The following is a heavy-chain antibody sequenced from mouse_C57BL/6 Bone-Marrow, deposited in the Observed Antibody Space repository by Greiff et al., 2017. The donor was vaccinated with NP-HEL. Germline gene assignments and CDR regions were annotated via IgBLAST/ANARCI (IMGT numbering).Heavy chain of an antibody. Sequence: QVQLQQSGAELARPGASVKLSCKASGYTFTSYGISWVKQRTGQGLEWIGEIYPRSGNTYYNEKLKGKATLTADKSSSTAYMELRSLTSEDSAVYFCARDNYDYAFAYWGQGTLVTVSA. CDR2: IYPRSGNT. CDR1: GYTFTSYG. J-gene: IGHJ3*01. CDR3: ARDNYDYAFAY. D-gene: IGHD2-4*01. V-gene: IGHV1-81*01.